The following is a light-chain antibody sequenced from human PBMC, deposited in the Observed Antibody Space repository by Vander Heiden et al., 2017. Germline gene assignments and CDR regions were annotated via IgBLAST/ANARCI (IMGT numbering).Light chain of an antibody. CDR2: AAS. CDR1: QSISSY. CDR3: QQSYSTPTT. Sequence: DIQMTQSPSSLSASVGDRVTITCRASQSISSYLNWYQQKPGKAPKLLIYAASSLQSGVPSRFSGSGSGIDFTLTISSLQPEDFATYYCQQSYSTPTTLGQGTKVEIK. J-gene: IGKJ1*01. V-gene: IGKV1-39*01.